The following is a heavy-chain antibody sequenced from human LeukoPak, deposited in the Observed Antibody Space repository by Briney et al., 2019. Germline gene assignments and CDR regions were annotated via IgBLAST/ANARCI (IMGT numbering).Heavy chain of an antibody. V-gene: IGHV1-2*06. CDR2: TSPNSGGT. J-gene: IGHJ4*02. CDR3: ARASYYYDSSGYPGYYFDY. Sequence: ASVKVSCKASGYTFTDYYMRWVRQAPVQGLEWMGRTSPNSGGTNYAQKFQGRVTMTRDTSISTAYMELSRLRSDDTAVYYCARASYYYDSSGYPGYYFDYWGQGTLVTVSS. CDR1: GYTFTDYY. D-gene: IGHD3-22*01.